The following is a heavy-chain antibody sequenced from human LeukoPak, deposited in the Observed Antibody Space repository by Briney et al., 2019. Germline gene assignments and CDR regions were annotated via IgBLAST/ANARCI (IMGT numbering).Heavy chain of an antibody. J-gene: IGHJ4*02. CDR2: MYTSGST. V-gene: IGHV4-4*07. CDR3: AGRAQTTGWSFDY. Sequence: SETLSLTCTVSGGSISSYYYKWIRQPAGKGLEWIGHMYTSGSTNYNPSLKSRVAMSVDTSKNQFSLELSSVTAADTAVYYCAGRAQTTGWSFDYWGQGALVTVSS. D-gene: IGHD6-19*01. CDR1: GGSISSYY.